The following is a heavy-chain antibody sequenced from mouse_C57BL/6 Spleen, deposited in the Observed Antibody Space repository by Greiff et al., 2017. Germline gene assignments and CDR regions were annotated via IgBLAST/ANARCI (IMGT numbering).Heavy chain of an antibody. CDR1: GYTFTDYY. V-gene: IGHV1-26*01. CDR2: INPNNGGT. Sequence: VQLHQSGPELVKPGASVKISCKASGYTFTDYYMNWVKQSHGKSLEWIGDINPNNGGTSYNQKFKGKATLTVDKSSSTAYMELRSLTSEDSAVYYCARPYYGSSYPFAYWGQGTLVTVSA. J-gene: IGHJ3*01. D-gene: IGHD1-1*01. CDR3: ARPYYGSSYPFAY.